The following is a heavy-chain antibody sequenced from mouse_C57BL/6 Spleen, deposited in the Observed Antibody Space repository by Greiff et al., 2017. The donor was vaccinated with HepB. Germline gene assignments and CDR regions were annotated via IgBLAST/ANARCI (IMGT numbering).Heavy chain of an antibody. Sequence: VKLVESGAELVRPGASVTLSCKASGYTFTDYEMHWVKQTPVHGLEWIGAIDPETGGTAYNQKFKGKAILTADKSSSTAYMELRSLTSEDSAVYYCTRPENFDYWGQGTTLTVSS. CDR1: GYTFTDYE. CDR3: TRPENFDY. J-gene: IGHJ2*01. CDR2: IDPETGGT. V-gene: IGHV1-15*01.